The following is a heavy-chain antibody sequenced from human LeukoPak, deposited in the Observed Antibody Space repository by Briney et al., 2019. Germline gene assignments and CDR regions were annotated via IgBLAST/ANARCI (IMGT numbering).Heavy chain of an antibody. D-gene: IGHD6-19*01. CDR3: ARDAVAVDFDY. Sequence: ASVTVSCKASGYIFTNYDISWVRQAPGQGLEWMGWIRPSNGGIKYAQKFQGRVTLTTETSTNTAHMELRSLRSDDTAVYFCARDAVAVDFDYWGQGTLVTVSS. V-gene: IGHV1-18*04. CDR2: IRPSNGGI. J-gene: IGHJ4*02. CDR1: GYIFTNYD.